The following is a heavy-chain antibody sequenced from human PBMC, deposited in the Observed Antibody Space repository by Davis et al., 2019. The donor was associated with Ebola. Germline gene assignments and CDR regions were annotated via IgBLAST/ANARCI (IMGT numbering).Heavy chain of an antibody. D-gene: IGHD6-6*01. CDR2: ISSSSSYI. V-gene: IGHV3-21*01. Sequence: GESLKISCAASGFTFSSYSMNWVRQAPGKGLEWVSSISSSSSYIYYADSVKGRFTISRDNAKNSLYLQMNSLRAEDTAVYYFARSSIAARPGYYYGMDVWGQGTTVTVSS. J-gene: IGHJ6*02. CDR3: ARSSIAARPGYYYGMDV. CDR1: GFTFSSYS.